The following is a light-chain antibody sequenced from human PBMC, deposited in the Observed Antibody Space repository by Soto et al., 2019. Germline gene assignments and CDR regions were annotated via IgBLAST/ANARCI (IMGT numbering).Light chain of an antibody. V-gene: IGLV2-14*01. CDR3: FSYTSSGTYV. Sequence: QSALTQPASVSGSPGQSSTISCTVTSSDVGNYKYVSWYQQHPGKAPKLMIYEVSNRPSGVSNRFSGSKSGNTASLTISGLQAEDETDYYCFSYTSSGTYVFGTGTKVTVL. CDR2: EVS. J-gene: IGLJ1*01. CDR1: SSDVGNYKY.